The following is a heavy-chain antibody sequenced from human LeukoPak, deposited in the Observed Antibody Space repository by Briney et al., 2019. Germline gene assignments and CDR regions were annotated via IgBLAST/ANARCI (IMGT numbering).Heavy chain of an antibody. D-gene: IGHD3-3*01. Sequence: GGSLRLSCAASGFPFSTYSMNWVRQAPGKGLEWVSSISSSSSYIYYADSVKGRFTISRDNAKNSLYLQMNSLRAEDTAVYYCAKDPVRFLEWLNYYFDYWGQGTLVTVSS. CDR3: AKDPVRFLEWLNYYFDY. CDR1: GFPFSTYS. V-gene: IGHV3-21*04. CDR2: ISSSSSYI. J-gene: IGHJ4*02.